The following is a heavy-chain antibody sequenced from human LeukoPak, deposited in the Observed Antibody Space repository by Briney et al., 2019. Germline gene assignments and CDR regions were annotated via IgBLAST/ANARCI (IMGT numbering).Heavy chain of an antibody. CDR1: GFNFNNYN. J-gene: IGHJ4*02. V-gene: IGHV3-48*01. Sequence: GGSLRLSCAASGFNFNNYNMNWVRQAPGKGLEWVSYITLSSSSIYYADSVKGRFTISRDNAKNSLYLQMNSLRAEDTAVYYCARVERVYDFWSGYYTPAFDYWGQGTLVTVSS. CDR2: ITLSSSSI. CDR3: ARVERVYDFWSGYYTPAFDY. D-gene: IGHD3-3*01.